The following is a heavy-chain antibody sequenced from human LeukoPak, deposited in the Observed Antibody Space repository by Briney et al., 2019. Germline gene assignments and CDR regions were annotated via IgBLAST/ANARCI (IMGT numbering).Heavy chain of an antibody. D-gene: IGHD2-8*02. V-gene: IGHV3-23*01. Sequence: QAGGSLRLSCAASEFTFSSYAMSWVRQAPGKGLEWVSAISGSGGSTYYADSVKGRFTISRDNSKNTLYLQMNSLRAEDTAVYYCAKTPPRASYCTGGVCYWDYWGQGTLVTVSS. CDR2: ISGSGGST. J-gene: IGHJ4*02. CDR3: AKTPPRASYCTGGVCYWDY. CDR1: EFTFSSYA.